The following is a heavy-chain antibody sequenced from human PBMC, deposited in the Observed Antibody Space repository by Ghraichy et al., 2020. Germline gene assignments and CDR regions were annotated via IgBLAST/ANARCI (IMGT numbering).Heavy chain of an antibody. V-gene: IGHV3-30-3*01. CDR2: TSYDETSK. CDR1: GFTFTSYA. D-gene: IGHD3-10*01. J-gene: IGHJ4*01. Sequence: GESLNISCAAAGFTFTSYAMHWVRQAPGKGLEWVAITSYDETSKYYGDTVKGRFTISRDNSMNILYLQMNSLRTEDTAVYYCARGLGSGSFLIDYWGHGTLVTVSS. CDR3: ARGLGSGSFLIDY.